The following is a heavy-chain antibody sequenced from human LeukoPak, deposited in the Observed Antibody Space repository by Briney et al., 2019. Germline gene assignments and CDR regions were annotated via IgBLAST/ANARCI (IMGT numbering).Heavy chain of an antibody. CDR3: VRHLLLWFGEFGSTYAFDI. J-gene: IGHJ3*02. V-gene: IGHV4-59*08. CDR1: GGSISSYY. CDR2: IYYSGST. D-gene: IGHD3-10*01. Sequence: ASETLSLTCTVSGGSISSYYWSWIRQPPGKGLEWIGYIYYSGSTNYNPSLKSRVTISVDTSKNQFSLKLNSVTAADTAVYYCVRHLLLWFGEFGSTYAFDIWGQGTMVTVSS.